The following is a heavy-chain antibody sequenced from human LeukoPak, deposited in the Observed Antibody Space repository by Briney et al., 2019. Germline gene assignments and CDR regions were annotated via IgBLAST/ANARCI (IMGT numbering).Heavy chain of an antibody. CDR3: ARPIMITSGNAFDI. V-gene: IGHV1-69*06. Sequence: ASVKVSCKASGGTFSSYAISWVRPAPGQGLEWMGGIIPIFGTANYAQKFQGRVTITADKSTSTAYMELSSLRSEDTAVYYCARPIMITSGNAFDIWGQGTMVTVSS. CDR2: IIPIFGTA. D-gene: IGHD3-16*01. J-gene: IGHJ3*02. CDR1: GGTFSSYA.